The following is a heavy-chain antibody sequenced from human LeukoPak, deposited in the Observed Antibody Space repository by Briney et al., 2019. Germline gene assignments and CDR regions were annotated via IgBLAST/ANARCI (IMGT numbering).Heavy chain of an antibody. CDR2: IKQDGSEK. D-gene: IGHD3-10*01. J-gene: IGHJ4*02. CDR3: ARDSRDPGAPRDY. V-gene: IGHV3-7*05. Sequence: PGGSRGLSCAAPGFPFSAYGMSWARQAPGKGRDGVANIKQDGSEKYYVDSVKGRFTISRDNAKISLYLQMSSLRAEDTAVYHCARDSRDPGAPRDYWGQGALVTVSS. CDR1: GFPFSAYG.